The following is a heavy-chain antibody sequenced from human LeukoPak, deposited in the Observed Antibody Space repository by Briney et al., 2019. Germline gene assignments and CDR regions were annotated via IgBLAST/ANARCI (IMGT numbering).Heavy chain of an antibody. D-gene: IGHD3-22*01. J-gene: IGHJ4*02. CDR3: AKDRGSWYYYDRIHEWGLDY. CDR1: GFTFSSYA. V-gene: IGHV3-23*01. Sequence: PGGSLRLSCAASGFTFSSYAMSWARQAPGKGLEWVSAISGSGGSTYYADSVKGRFTISRDNSKNTLYLQMNSLRAEDTAVYYCAKDRGSWYYYDRIHEWGLDYWGQGTLVTVSS. CDR2: ISGSGGST.